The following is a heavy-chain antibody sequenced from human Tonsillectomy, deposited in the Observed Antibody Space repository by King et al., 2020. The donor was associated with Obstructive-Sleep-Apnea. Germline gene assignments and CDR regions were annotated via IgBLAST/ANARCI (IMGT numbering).Heavy chain of an antibody. Sequence: QLVQSGGGLVQPGGSLRLSCAASGFNSNDHYMDWVRQAPGKGLEWVGRSRNRVNDYTTDYAASVKGRFTISRAASKNSLYLQMHSLKTEDTAVYYCATTTVTTGAFDIWGQGTLVTVSS. CDR3: ATTTVTTGAFDI. J-gene: IGHJ3*02. V-gene: IGHV3-72*01. D-gene: IGHD4-17*01. CDR1: GFNSNDHY. CDR2: SRNRVNDYTT.